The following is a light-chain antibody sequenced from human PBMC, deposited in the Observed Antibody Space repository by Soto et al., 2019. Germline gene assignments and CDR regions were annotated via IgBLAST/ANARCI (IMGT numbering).Light chain of an antibody. Sequence: DIQMTQSPSTLSASVGDRVTITCRASQTIISWLAWYHQKPEKAPKLLIFDASTLGSGVPSRFSGSGSGTEFTLTISSLQPDDFATYFCHQYNTYPWSFGQGTKVEIK. CDR1: QTIISW. CDR2: DAS. J-gene: IGKJ1*01. CDR3: HQYNTYPWS. V-gene: IGKV1-5*01.